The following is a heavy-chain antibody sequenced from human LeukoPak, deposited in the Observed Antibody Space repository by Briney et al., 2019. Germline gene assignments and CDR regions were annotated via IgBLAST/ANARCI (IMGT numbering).Heavy chain of an antibody. CDR3: AREGGYDAFDI. Sequence: SVKVSCKASGGTFSSYAISWVRQAPGQGLEWMGRIIPILGIANYAQKFQGRVTITADKSTSTAYMELSSLRSEDTAVYYCAREGGYDAFDIWGQGTMVTVSS. CDR2: IIPILGIA. CDR1: GGTFSSYA. D-gene: IGHD5-12*01. V-gene: IGHV1-69*04. J-gene: IGHJ3*02.